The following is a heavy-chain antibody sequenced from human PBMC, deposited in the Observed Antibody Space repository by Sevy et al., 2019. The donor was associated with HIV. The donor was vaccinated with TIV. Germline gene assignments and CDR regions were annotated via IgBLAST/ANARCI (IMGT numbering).Heavy chain of an antibody. V-gene: IGHV3-9*01. CDR1: EFTFDDYA. D-gene: IGHD5-18*01. CDR3: AKASRGPGYNYGAVVLDS. Sequence: GGSLRLSCAASEFTFDDYAMHWVRQAPGKGLEWVAGITWNSGTIGYADSVKGRFTISRDNAKNSLFLQMNSLRPDDTAFYYCAKASRGPGYNYGAVVLDSWGQGTLVTVSS. CDR2: ITWNSGTI. J-gene: IGHJ4*02.